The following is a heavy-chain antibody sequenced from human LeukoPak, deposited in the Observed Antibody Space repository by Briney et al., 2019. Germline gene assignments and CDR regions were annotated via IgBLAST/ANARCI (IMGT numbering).Heavy chain of an antibody. CDR1: GYTFTGYY. CDR2: INPNSGGT. Sequence: ASVKVSCKASGYTFTGYYMHWVRQAPGQGLEWMGWINPNSGGTNYAQKFQGRVTMTRDTSIGTAYMELSRLRSDDTAVYYCARESPPGDSSGSATWFDPWGQGTLVTVSS. D-gene: IGHD3-22*01. V-gene: IGHV1-2*02. CDR3: ARESPPGDSSGSATWFDP. J-gene: IGHJ5*02.